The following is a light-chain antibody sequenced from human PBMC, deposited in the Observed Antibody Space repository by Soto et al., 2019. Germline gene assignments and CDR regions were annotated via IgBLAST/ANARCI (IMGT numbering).Light chain of an antibody. CDR1: QSVRSF. V-gene: IGKV3-11*01. Sequence: EVFLTESPATVSLSPGERATLSCRASQSVRSFLTWYQQRPGQAPRLLIYDASKRASGIPARFSGSGSGTGFNLTISSLDPEDFAVYYCQQRSSWITFGQGTRLAIK. CDR3: QQRSSWIT. J-gene: IGKJ5*01. CDR2: DAS.